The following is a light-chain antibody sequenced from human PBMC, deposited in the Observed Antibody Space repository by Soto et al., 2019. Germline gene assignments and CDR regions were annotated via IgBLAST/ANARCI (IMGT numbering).Light chain of an antibody. CDR1: QNVGGS. CDR3: QRSRT. Sequence: VMTQSPATLSVSPGERATLSCRASQNVGGSVAWYQQKPGQAPRLLIYRASTRATGIPARFSGSGSGTEFTLTISSLQSEDFAIYYCQRSRTFAQGTKVDIK. J-gene: IGKJ2*01. CDR2: RAS. V-gene: IGKV3-15*01.